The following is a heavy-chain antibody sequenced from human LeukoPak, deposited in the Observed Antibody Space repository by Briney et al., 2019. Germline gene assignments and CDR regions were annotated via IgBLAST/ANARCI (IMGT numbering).Heavy chain of an antibody. CDR1: GFTFSSYS. D-gene: IGHD5-18*01. Sequence: NPGGSLRLSCAASGFTFSSYSMNWVRQAPGKGLEWVSSISSSSSYIYYADSVKGRFTISRDNAKNSLYLQMNSLRAEDTAVYYCASLWRGYSYDDYWGQGTLVTVSS. J-gene: IGHJ4*02. CDR3: ASLWRGYSYDDY. V-gene: IGHV3-21*01. CDR2: ISSSSSYI.